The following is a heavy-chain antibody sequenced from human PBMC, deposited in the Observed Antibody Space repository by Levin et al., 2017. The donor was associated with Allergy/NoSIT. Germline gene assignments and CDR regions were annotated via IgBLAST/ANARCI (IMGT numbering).Heavy chain of an antibody. V-gene: IGHV3-21*01. D-gene: IGHD3-10*01. CDR3: ARDGLWFTETIFDY. Sequence: GGSLRLSCAASGFTFSSYSMNWVRQAPGKGLEWVSSISSSSSYIYYADSVKGRFTISRDNAKNSLYLQMNSLRAEDTAVYYCARDGLWFTETIFDYWGQGTLVTVSS. CDR1: GFTFSSYS. J-gene: IGHJ4*02. CDR2: ISSSSSYI.